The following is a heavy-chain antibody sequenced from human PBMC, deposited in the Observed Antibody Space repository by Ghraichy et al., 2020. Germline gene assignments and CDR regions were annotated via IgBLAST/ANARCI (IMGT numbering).Heavy chain of an antibody. CDR1: GGSISSYY. Sequence: SQTLSLTCTVSGGSISSYYWSWIRQPAGKGLEWIGRIYTSGSTNYNPSLKSRVTMSVDTSKNQFSLKLSSVTAADTAVYYCARDLEYCSSTSCYTLPFDYWGQGTLVTVSS. CDR3: ARDLEYCSSTSCYTLPFDY. J-gene: IGHJ4*02. CDR2: IYTSGST. D-gene: IGHD2-2*02. V-gene: IGHV4-4*07.